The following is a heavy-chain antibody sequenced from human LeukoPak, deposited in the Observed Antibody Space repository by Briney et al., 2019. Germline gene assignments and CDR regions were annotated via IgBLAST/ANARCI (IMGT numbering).Heavy chain of an antibody. CDR1: GGSISSGSYY. V-gene: IGHV4-61*02. CDR3: ARDPALDGYNYFDY. D-gene: IGHD5-24*01. J-gene: IGHJ4*02. Sequence: SQTLSLTCTVSGGSISSGSYYWSWIRQPAGKGLEWIGRIYTSGSTNYNPSLKSRVTISVDTSKIQFSLKLSSVTAADTAVYYCARDPALDGYNYFDYWGQGTLVTVSS. CDR2: IYTSGST.